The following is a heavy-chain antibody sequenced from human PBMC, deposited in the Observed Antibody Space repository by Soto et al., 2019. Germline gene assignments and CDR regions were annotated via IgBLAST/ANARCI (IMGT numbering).Heavy chain of an antibody. CDR1: GGTFSSYA. V-gene: IGHV1-69*13. CDR3: ATNFGSGSYYNLAWYFDL. Sequence: SVKVSCKASGGTFSSYAISWVRQAPGQGLEWMGGIIPIFGTANYAQKFQGRVTITADESTSTAYMELSSLRSEDTAVYYCATNFGSGSYYNLAWYFDLWSLGTLVTVSS. J-gene: IGHJ2*01. CDR2: IIPIFGTA. D-gene: IGHD3-10*01.